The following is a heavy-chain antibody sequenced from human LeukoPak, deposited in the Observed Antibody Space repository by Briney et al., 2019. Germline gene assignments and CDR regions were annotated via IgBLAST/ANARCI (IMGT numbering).Heavy chain of an antibody. V-gene: IGHV3-9*01. Sequence: GGSLRLSCAASGFTFDDYAMHWVRQAPGKGLEWVSGISWNSGSIDYADSVKGRFTISRDNAKNSLYLQMNSLRAEDTALYYCAKDHLAYSSGWYGAFDIWGQGTMVTVSS. J-gene: IGHJ3*02. CDR2: ISWNSGSI. D-gene: IGHD6-19*01. CDR3: AKDHLAYSSGWYGAFDI. CDR1: GFTFDDYA.